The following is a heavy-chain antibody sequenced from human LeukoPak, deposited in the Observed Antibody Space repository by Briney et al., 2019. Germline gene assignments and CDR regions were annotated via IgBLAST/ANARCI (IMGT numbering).Heavy chain of an antibody. CDR1: GGTFSSYA. J-gene: IGHJ6*03. Sequence: GASVKVSCKASGGTFSSYAISWVRQAPGQGLEWMGGIIPIFGTANYAQKFQGRVTITTDESTSTAYMELSSLRPEDTAVYYCASVRPGSYSYGIYYYYYYMDVWGKGTTVTVSS. D-gene: IGHD5-18*01. CDR2: IIPIFGTA. V-gene: IGHV1-69*05. CDR3: ASVRPGSYSYGIYYYYYYMDV.